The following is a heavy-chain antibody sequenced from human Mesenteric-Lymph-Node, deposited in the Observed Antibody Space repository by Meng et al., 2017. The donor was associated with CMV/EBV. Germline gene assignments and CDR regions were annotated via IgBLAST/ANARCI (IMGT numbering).Heavy chain of an antibody. D-gene: IGHD3-10*01. V-gene: IGHV1-46*01. Sequence: SCKASGYTFTSYYIHWVRQAPGQGLEWMGVINPSGGATSYAQKFQGRITMTRDTSTSTVYMELSSLRSEDTAMYYCANVYGSGNYPDYWGQGTLVTVSS. CDR3: ANVYGSGNYPDY. CDR1: GYTFTSYY. CDR2: INPSGGAT. J-gene: IGHJ4*02.